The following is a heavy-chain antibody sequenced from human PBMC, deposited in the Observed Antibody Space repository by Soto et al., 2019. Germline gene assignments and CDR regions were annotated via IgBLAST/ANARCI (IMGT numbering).Heavy chain of an antibody. CDR2: INHSGTT. Sequence: QVQLHQWGAGLLKPSEALSLTCAVSGGSFTFYYWSWIRQPPGKELEWIGEINHSGTTNYNSSHKRRVTISADTSKSQFSLKLSAVTAADTAVYYCATRFYDITGYYLMYFQSWGQRTLVNVSS. V-gene: IGHV4-34*01. J-gene: IGHJ4*02. D-gene: IGHD3-22*01. CDR3: ATRFYDITGYYLMYFQS. CDR1: GGSFTFYY.